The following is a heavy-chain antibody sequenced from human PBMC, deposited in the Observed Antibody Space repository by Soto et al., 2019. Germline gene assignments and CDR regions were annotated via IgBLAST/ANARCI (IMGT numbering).Heavy chain of an antibody. CDR2: ISGSGGST. J-gene: IGHJ4*02. Sequence: GESLKISCAASGFTFSSYAMSWVRQAPGKGLEWVSAISGSGGSTYYADSVKGRFTISRDNSKNTLYLQMNSLRAEDTAVYYCAKDSHTAEGYFAYWGQGPLVTVSS. CDR1: GFTFSSYA. CDR3: AKDSHTAEGYFAY. V-gene: IGHV3-23*01. D-gene: IGHD5-18*01.